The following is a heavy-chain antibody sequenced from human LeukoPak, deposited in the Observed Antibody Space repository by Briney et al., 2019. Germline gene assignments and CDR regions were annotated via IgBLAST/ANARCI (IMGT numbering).Heavy chain of an antibody. CDR2: IYPRDGST. J-gene: IGHJ4*02. CDR1: GYTFTSNY. V-gene: IGHV1-46*01. Sequence: ASVKVSCTASGYTFTSNYIHWVRQAPGQGLEWMGMIYPRDGSTSYAQKFQGRVTVTRDTSTSTVHVELSGLRSEDTAVYYCARDQEGFDYWGQGTLVTVSS. CDR3: ARDQEGFDY.